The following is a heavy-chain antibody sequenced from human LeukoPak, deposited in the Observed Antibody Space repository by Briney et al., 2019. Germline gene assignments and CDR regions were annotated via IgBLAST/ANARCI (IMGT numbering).Heavy chain of an antibody. CDR2: ISGSGGST. Sequence: GGSLRLSCAASGFTFSSYAMSWVRQAPGKGLEWVSAISGSGGSTYYADSVKGRFTISRDNSKNTLYLQMNSLRAEDTAVYYCAKSNLLWFGELRPTLYDFDYWGQGTLVTVSS. CDR3: AKSNLLWFGELRPTLYDFDY. CDR1: GFTFSSYA. D-gene: IGHD3-10*01. V-gene: IGHV3-23*01. J-gene: IGHJ4*02.